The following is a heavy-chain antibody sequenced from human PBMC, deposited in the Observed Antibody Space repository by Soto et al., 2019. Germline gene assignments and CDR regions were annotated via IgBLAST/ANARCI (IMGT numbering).Heavy chain of an antibody. CDR1: GYTFTGYY. Sequence: ASVKVSCKASGYTFTGYYMHWVRQAPGQGLEWMGWINPNSGGTNYAQKFQGRVTMTRDTSISTAYMELSRLRSDDTAVYYCARAQGGSGWYYFDYWGQGTLVSVSS. CDR2: INPNSGGT. CDR3: ARAQGGSGWYYFDY. V-gene: IGHV1-2*02. D-gene: IGHD6-19*01. J-gene: IGHJ4*02.